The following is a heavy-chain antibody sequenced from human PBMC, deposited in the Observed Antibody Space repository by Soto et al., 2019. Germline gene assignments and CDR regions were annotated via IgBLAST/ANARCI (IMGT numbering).Heavy chain of an antibody. V-gene: IGHV2-5*02. CDR1: GFSFSSSGVG. J-gene: IGHJ4*02. CDR2: IYWDDDK. D-gene: IGHD3-9*01. CDR3: AHARLAYFEWSLQTRYDY. Sequence: SGPTLVNPTQTLTLTCTFSGFSFSSSGVGVGWIRQPPGKALEWLALIYWDDDKRYSPSLKSRLTITKDTSKNQVVLTMTNMDPVDTATYYCAHARLAYFEWSLQTRYDYWGQGTVGTAPQ.